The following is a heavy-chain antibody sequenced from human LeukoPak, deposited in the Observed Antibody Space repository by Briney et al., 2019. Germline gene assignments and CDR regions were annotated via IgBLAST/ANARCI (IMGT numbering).Heavy chain of an antibody. Sequence: KASETLSLTCTVSGGSISSYYWSWIRQPPGKGLEWIGYIYYSGSTNYNPSLKSRVTISVDTSKNQFSLKLSSVTAADTAVYYCATGGYSYGYASDYYYGMDVWGQGTTVTVSS. D-gene: IGHD5-18*01. CDR3: ATGGYSYGYASDYYYGMDV. CDR2: IYYSGST. CDR1: GGSISSYY. V-gene: IGHV4-59*08. J-gene: IGHJ6*02.